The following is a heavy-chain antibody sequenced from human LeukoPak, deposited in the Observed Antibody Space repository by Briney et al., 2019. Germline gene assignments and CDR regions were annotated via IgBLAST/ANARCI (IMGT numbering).Heavy chain of an antibody. CDR3: AKVDFWSGYAYWYFDL. J-gene: IGHJ2*01. V-gene: IGHV4-39*07. Sequence: PSETLSLTCTVSGGSISSSSYYWGWIRQPPGKGLEWIGSIYYSGSTYYNPSLKSRVTISVDTSKNQFSLKLSSVTAADTAVYYCAKVDFWSGYAYWYFDLWGRGTLVTVSS. CDR1: GGSISSSSYY. D-gene: IGHD3-3*01. CDR2: IYYSGST.